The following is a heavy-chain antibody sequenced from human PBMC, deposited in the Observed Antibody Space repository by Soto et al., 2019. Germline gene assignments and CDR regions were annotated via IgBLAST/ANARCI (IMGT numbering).Heavy chain of an antibody. V-gene: IGHV3-15*07. D-gene: IGHD3-16*01. Sequence: GGSLRLSCAASGFTFSNAWMNWVRQAPGKGLEWVGRIKSKTDGGTTDYAAPVKGRFTISRDDSKNTLYLQMNSLKTEDTAVYYCFPLNDLSNAQGMDVWGQGTTVTVSS. CDR2: IKSKTDGGTT. J-gene: IGHJ6*02. CDR1: GFTFSNAW. CDR3: FPLNDLSNAQGMDV.